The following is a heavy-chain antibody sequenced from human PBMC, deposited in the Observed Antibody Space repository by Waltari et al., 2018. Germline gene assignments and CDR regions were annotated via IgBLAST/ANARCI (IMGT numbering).Heavy chain of an antibody. V-gene: IGHV3-48*04. D-gene: IGHD6-19*01. Sequence: EVQLVESGGGLVQPGGSLRLSCAASGFTFSSYSMNWVRQAPGKGVEWVSYISSSSSTIYYADSVKGRFTISRDNAKNSLYLQMNSLRAEDTAVYYCARALSGWYGGYWGQGTLVTVSS. CDR2: ISSSSSTI. CDR3: ARALSGWYGGY. J-gene: IGHJ4*02. CDR1: GFTFSSYS.